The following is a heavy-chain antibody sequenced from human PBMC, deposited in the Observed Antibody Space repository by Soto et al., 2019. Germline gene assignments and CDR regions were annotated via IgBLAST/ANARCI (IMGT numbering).Heavy chain of an antibody. V-gene: IGHV5-10-1*01. CDR1: GYSFTSYW. CDR2: IDPSDSYT. J-gene: IGHJ6*02. CDR3: ARGMVSGTIFGVVINYGMDV. Sequence: GESLKISCKGSGYSFTSYWISWVRQMPGKGLEWMGRIDPSDSYTNYSPSFQGHVTISADKSISTAYLQWSSLKASDTAMYYCARGMVSGTIFGVVINYGMDVWGQGTTVTV. D-gene: IGHD3-3*01.